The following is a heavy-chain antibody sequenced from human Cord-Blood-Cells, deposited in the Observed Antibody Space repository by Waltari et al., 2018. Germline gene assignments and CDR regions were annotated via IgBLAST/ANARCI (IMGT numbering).Heavy chain of an antibody. CDR2: IYYSGST. Sequence: QVQLQESGPGLVKPSQTLSLTCTVSGGSISSGGYYWSWIRQHPGKGLEWIGYIYYSGSTYYNPSLKSRVTISVDTSKNQFSLKLSSVTAADTAVYYCVRHQLGRNWNYWFDPWGQGTLVTVSS. CDR1: GGSISSGGYY. CDR3: VRHQLGRNWNYWFDP. D-gene: IGHD1-7*01. J-gene: IGHJ5*02. V-gene: IGHV4-31*03.